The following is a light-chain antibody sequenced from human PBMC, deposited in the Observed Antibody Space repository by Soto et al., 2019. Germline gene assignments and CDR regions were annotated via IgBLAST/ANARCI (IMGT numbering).Light chain of an antibody. J-gene: IGKJ2*01. CDR2: GAS. CDR3: QQHGSSPYT. CDR1: QTVSSSS. V-gene: IGKV3-20*01. Sequence: EIVLTQSPGTLSLSPGERATLSCRASQTVSSSSLGWYQQKPGQAPRLLIYGASGRATGIPDRFSGSGSGTDFTLTISRLEPKDFAVYYCQQHGSSPYTFGQGTKLEI.